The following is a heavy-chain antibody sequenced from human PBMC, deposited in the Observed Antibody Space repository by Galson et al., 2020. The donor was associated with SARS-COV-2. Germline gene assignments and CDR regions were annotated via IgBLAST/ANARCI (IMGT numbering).Heavy chain of an antibody. J-gene: IGHJ4*02. CDR3: ARLAGSHGTFFDY. CDR2: IYPSGTT. CDR1: GGSISNYY. Sequence: SQTLSLTCTVSGGSISNYYWSWVRQPAGKGLEWIGRIYPSGTTNYNPSLKSRLTMSLDASMNQFSLKVTSMTAADTAVYYCARLAGSHGTFFDYWGQGILVIVSS. V-gene: IGHV4-4*07.